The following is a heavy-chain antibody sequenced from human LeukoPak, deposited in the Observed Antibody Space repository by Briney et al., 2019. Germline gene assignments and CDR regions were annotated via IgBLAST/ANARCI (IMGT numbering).Heavy chain of an antibody. CDR1: GFTFDDYA. V-gene: IGHV3-43*02. Sequence: GGSLRLSCAASGFTFDDYAMHWVRQAPGKGLEWVSPISGDGGSTYYADPVKGRFTISRDNSKSSLYLQMNSLRTEDTALYYCAKDSGYDFSLDYWGQGTLVTVSS. CDR3: AKDSGYDFSLDY. CDR2: ISGDGGST. D-gene: IGHD5-12*01. J-gene: IGHJ4*02.